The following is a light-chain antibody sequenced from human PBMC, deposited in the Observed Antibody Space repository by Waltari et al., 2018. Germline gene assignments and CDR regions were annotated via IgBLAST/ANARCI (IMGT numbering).Light chain of an antibody. Sequence: DIVMTQSPLSLPVTPGEPASISCSSSQSPLHSHGYNYLDWYVQKPGQSPQLLIYMGSTRASGVPDRFSGSGSGTDFTLRISRLEAEDVGVYYCMQALQTPWTFGQGTKVEIK. CDR3: MQALQTPWT. J-gene: IGKJ1*01. CDR2: MGS. V-gene: IGKV2-28*01. CDR1: QSPLHSHGYNY.